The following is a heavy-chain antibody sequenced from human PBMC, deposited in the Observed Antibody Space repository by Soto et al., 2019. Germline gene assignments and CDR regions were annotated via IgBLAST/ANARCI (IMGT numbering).Heavy chain of an antibody. D-gene: IGHD6-6*01. Sequence: SVKVSCKASGGTFSSYAISWVRQAPGQGLEWMGGIIPIFGTANYAQKFQGRVTITADESTSTAYMELSSLRSEDTAVYYCARDRNSSSSLLSSDYYYYYGMDVWGQGTTVTVSS. J-gene: IGHJ6*02. CDR2: IIPIFGTA. V-gene: IGHV1-69*13. CDR3: ARDRNSSSSLLSSDYYYYYGMDV. CDR1: GGTFSSYA.